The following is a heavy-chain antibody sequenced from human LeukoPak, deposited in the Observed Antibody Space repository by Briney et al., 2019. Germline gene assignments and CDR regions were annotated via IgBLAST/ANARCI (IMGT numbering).Heavy chain of an antibody. V-gene: IGHV1-69*02. J-gene: IGHJ4*02. CDR3: ARLRSHDPVDY. CDR2: IIPILGIA. Sequence: SVKVSCKASGGTFTSYTISWVRQAPGQGLEWMGRIIPILGIANYAQKFQGRVTITADKSTSTAYMELSSLRSEDTAVYYCARLRSHDPVDYWGQGTLVTVSS. CDR1: GGTFTSYT. D-gene: IGHD5-12*01.